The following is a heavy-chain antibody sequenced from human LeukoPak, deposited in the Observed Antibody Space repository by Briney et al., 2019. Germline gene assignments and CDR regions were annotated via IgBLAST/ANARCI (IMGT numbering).Heavy chain of an antibody. J-gene: IGHJ4*02. CDR1: GFTFGKYW. CDR3: ARDYYGSFDL. D-gene: IGHD3-10*01. CDR2: INNDGST. V-gene: IGHV3-74*01. Sequence: GGSLRLSCVASGFTFGKYWMHWVRQAPGKELVCISRINNDGSTVYADSVAGRFTISRDNARDTLYLQMNSLRVEDTAVYYCARDYYGSFDLWGQGTLVTVSS.